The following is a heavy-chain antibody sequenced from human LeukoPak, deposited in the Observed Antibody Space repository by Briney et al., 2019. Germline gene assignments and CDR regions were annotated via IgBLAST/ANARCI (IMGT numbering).Heavy chain of an antibody. CDR2: IYYSGST. J-gene: IGHJ4*02. CDR1: GGSISSSSYY. Sequence: SETLSLTCTVSGGSISSSSYYWGWIRQPPGKGLEWIGSIYYSGSTYYNPSLKSRVAISVDTSKNQFSLKLSSVTAADTAVYYCARDHQGPADYWGQGTLVTVSS. CDR3: ARDHQGPADY. V-gene: IGHV4-39*02.